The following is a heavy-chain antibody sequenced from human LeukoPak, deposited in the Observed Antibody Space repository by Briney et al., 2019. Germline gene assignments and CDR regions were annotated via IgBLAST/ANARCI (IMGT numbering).Heavy chain of an antibody. V-gene: IGHV3-23*01. J-gene: IGHJ3*02. D-gene: IGHD3-10*01. CDR3: AKDKRILLWFGELPRAGAFDI. Sequence: GGSLRLSCAASGFTVSSNYMSWVRQAPGKGLEWVSAISGSGGSTYYADSVKGRFTISRDNSKNTLYLQMNSLRAEDTAVYYCAKDKRILLWFGELPRAGAFDIWGQGTMVTVSS. CDR2: ISGSGGST. CDR1: GFTVSSNY.